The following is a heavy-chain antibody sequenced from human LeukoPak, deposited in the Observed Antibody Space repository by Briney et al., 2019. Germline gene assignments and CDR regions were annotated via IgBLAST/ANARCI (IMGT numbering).Heavy chain of an antibody. V-gene: IGHV4-39*07. Sequence: SETLSLTCTVSGGSISSSSYYWGWIRQPPGKGLEWIGSIYYSGSTYYNPSLKSRVTISVDTSKNQFSLKLSSVTAADTAVYYCAREYRGLDYWGQGTLVTVSS. D-gene: IGHD3-10*01. CDR2: IYYSGST. CDR3: AREYRGLDY. CDR1: GGSISSSSYY. J-gene: IGHJ4*02.